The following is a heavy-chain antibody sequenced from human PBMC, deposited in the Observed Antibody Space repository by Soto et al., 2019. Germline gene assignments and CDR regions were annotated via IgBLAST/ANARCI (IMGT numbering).Heavy chain of an antibody. Sequence: VQLVESGGGLVQPGRSLRLSCAASGFTFDDYAMHWVRQAPGKGLEWVSGISWNSGSIGYADSVKGRFTISRDNAKNSLYLQINSLRAEDTALYYCAKGRGVVVAQFDYWGQGTLVTVSS. D-gene: IGHD2-15*01. CDR3: AKGRGVVVAQFDY. CDR2: ISWNSGSI. V-gene: IGHV3-9*01. CDR1: GFTFDDYA. J-gene: IGHJ4*02.